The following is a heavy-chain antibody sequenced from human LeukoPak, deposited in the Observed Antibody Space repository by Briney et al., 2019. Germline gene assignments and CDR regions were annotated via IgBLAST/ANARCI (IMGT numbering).Heavy chain of an antibody. D-gene: IGHD6-19*01. CDR2: IYYSGST. Sequence: PSETLSLTCVVYGGSLSGYYWSWIRQPPGKGLEWIGSIYYSGSTYYNPSLKSRVTISVDTSKNQFSLKLSSVTAADTAVYYCARHTTGYSSGWFDYWGQGTLVTVSS. J-gene: IGHJ4*02. V-gene: IGHV4-39*01. CDR1: GGSLSGYY. CDR3: ARHTTGYSSGWFDY.